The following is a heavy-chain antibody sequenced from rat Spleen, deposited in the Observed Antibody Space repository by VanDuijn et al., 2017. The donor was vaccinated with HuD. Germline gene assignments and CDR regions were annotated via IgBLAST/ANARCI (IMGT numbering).Heavy chain of an antibody. CDR2: IWTSGNT. V-gene: IGHV2-30*01. J-gene: IGHJ2*01. CDR3: ARLGSYGDY. D-gene: IGHD1-3*01. CDR1: GFSLTTSN. Sequence: QVQLKESGPGLVQPSQTLSLTCTVSGFSLTTSNVHWVRQPTGKGLEWMGVIWTSGNTDYNSTLKSRLSISRDTSKSQVFLKMIRLQTEDTATYYCARLGSYGDYWGQGVMVTVSS.